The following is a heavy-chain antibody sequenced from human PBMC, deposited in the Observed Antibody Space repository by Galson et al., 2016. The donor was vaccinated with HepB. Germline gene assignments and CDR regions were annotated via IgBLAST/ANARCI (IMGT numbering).Heavy chain of an antibody. D-gene: IGHD3-10*01. CDR1: GFPFSLYG. V-gene: IGHV3-30*18. CDR2: MSYDGNNT. CDR3: AKDVTGGRGVIPGYYSSYGMDV. J-gene: IGHJ6*02. Sequence: SLRLSCAASGFPFSLYGMHWVRQAPGKGLEWVAIMSYDGNNTYYADSVKGRFTISRDNSNNILVLEMNSLKAEDTGVYYCAKDVTGGRGVIPGYYSSYGMDVWGQGTTVTVS.